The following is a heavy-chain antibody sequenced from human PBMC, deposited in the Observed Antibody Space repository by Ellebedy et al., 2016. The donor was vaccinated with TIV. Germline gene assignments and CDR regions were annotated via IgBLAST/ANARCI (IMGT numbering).Heavy chain of an antibody. CDR1: GGSLSGYY. CDR2: INHSGST. J-gene: IGHJ4*02. CDR3: TRERGDYGYFDY. D-gene: IGHD4-17*01. V-gene: IGHV4-34*01. Sequence: MPSETLSLTCAVYGGSLSGYYWSWIRQPPGKGLEWIGEINHSGSTNYNPSLKSRVTISVDTSKNQFSLKLSSVNAADTAVYYCTRERGDYGYFDYWGQGTLVTVSS.